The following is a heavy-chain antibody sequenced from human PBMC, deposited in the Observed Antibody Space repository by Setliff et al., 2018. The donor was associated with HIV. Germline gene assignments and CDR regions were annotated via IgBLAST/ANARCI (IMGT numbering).Heavy chain of an antibody. CDR2: IYYSGST. V-gene: IGHV4-61*03. CDR3: AQLGMVDDFDY. D-gene: IGHD1-1*01. Sequence: PSETLSLTCTVSGGSISSGDYYWSWIRQPPGQGLEWIGYIYYSGSTNYNPSLKSRVTISVDTSKNHFSLKLRSVTAADTAVYYCAQLGMVDDFDYWGQGTLVTVSS. CDR1: GGSISSGDYY. J-gene: IGHJ4*02.